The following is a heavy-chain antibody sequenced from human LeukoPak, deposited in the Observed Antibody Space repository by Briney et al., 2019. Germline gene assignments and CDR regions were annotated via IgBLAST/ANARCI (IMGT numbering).Heavy chain of an antibody. D-gene: IGHD6-13*01. Sequence: SETLSLTCAVYGGSFSGYYWSWIRQPPGKGLEWIGEINHSGSTNYNPSLKSRVTISVDTSKNQFSLKLSSVTAADTAIYYCAREYGSSHSFDPWGQGTLVTVSS. CDR1: GGSFSGYY. CDR3: AREYGSSHSFDP. V-gene: IGHV4-34*01. J-gene: IGHJ5*02. CDR2: INHSGST.